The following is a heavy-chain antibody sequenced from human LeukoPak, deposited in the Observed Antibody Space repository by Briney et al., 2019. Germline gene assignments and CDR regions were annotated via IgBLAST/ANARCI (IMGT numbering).Heavy chain of an antibody. J-gene: IGHJ4*02. Sequence: GGSLRRSCAASGFTFINTAMSWVRQAPGKGLEWVSTICGSGNNIYYADSVKGRFTISRDNSKNTSSLHMNSLSAEDTAIYYCANGWWSDSWGQGTLVTVSS. CDR2: ICGSGNNI. V-gene: IGHV3-23*01. D-gene: IGHD6-19*01. CDR3: ANGWWSDS. CDR1: GFTFINTA.